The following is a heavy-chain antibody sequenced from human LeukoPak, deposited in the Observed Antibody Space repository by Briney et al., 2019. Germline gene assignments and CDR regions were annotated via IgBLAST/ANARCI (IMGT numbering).Heavy chain of an antibody. D-gene: IGHD4-17*01. V-gene: IGHV3-30-3*01. CDR1: GFTFSSYA. Sequence: GGSLRLSCAASGFTFSSYAMHWVRQAPGKGLEWVAVISYDGSNKYYADSVKGRFTISRDNSKNTLYLQMISLRADDTAVYYCAKGRSTVTYYFDYWGQGTPVTVSS. CDR2: ISYDGSNK. J-gene: IGHJ4*02. CDR3: AKGRSTVTYYFDY.